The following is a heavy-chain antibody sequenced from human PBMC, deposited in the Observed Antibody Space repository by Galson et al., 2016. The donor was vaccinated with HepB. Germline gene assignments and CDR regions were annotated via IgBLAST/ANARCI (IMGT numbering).Heavy chain of an antibody. D-gene: IGHD2-2*01. V-gene: IGHV3-7*01. CDR2: IKQDGSGK. CDR1: GFTFRSYW. Sequence: SLRLSCAVSGFTFRSYWMSWVRQAPGRGLDWVANIKQDGSGKYYLDSVKGRFTISRDNAKNSLSLQMNSLRVEDTAVYYCARDSWDIVVVSPAMFTFDIWGQGTMVTVSS. J-gene: IGHJ3*02. CDR3: ARDSWDIVVVSPAMFTFDI.